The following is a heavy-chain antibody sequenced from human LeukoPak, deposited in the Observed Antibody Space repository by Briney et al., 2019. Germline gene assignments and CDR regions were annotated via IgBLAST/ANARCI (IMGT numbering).Heavy chain of an antibody. CDR3: AREQTRGGDLDY. D-gene: IGHD2-21*02. CDR2: ISNTNAI. J-gene: IGHJ4*02. CDR1: GFTFSSYW. Sequence: GGSLRLSCAASGFTFSSYWMNWVRQSPGKGLEWVSYISNTNAIFYADSVKGRFTISRDNARNSLYLQMYSLRVEDTAVYYCAREQTRGGDLDYWGQGARVTVSS. V-gene: IGHV3-69-1*01.